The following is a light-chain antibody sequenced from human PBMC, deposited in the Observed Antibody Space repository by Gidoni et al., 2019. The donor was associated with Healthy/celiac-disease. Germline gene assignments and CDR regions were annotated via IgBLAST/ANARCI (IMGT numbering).Light chain of an antibody. J-gene: IGKJ4*01. V-gene: IGKV3-11*01. CDR1: QSVSSY. CDR2: DAS. Sequence: PATPSLSPGDRATLACRASQSVSSYLAWYQQKPGQAPRLLIYDASNTATGIPARFSGSGSGTDFTLTISSLEPEDFAVYYCQHRSNWPVTFGGGTKVEIK. CDR3: QHRSNWPVT.